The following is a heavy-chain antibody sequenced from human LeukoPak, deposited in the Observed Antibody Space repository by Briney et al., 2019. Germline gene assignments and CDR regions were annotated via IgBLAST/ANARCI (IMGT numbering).Heavy chain of an antibody. D-gene: IGHD6-6*01. Sequence: QPSETLSLTCTVSGGSISSYYWSWIRQPPGKGLEWIGYIYYSGSTNYNPSLKSRVTISVDTSKNQFSLKLSSVTAADTAVYYCARVDPDSSSTLEVFDYWGQGTLVPVSS. CDR1: GGSISSYY. CDR3: ARVDPDSSSTLEVFDY. CDR2: IYYSGST. J-gene: IGHJ4*02. V-gene: IGHV4-59*01.